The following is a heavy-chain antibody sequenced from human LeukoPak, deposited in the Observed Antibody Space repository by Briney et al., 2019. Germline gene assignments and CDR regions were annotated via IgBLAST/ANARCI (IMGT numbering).Heavy chain of an antibody. Sequence: PSETLSLTCTVSGGSISSYYWSWIRQPAGKGLEWIGRIYTSGSTNYNPSLKSRVTMSVDTSKNQFSLKLSSVTAADTAVYYCARDVADPGYCSGGSCYPDWYFDLWGRGTLVTVSS. CDR1: GGSISSYY. J-gene: IGHJ2*01. CDR3: ARDVADPGYCSGGSCYPDWYFDL. CDR2: IYTSGST. D-gene: IGHD2-15*01. V-gene: IGHV4-4*07.